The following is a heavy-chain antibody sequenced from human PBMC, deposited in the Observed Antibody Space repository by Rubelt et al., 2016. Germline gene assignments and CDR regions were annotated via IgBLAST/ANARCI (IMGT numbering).Heavy chain of an antibody. V-gene: IGHV1-69*06. Sequence: QVQLVQSGAEVKKPGASVKVSCKASGYTFTSYYMHWVRQAPGQGLEWMGGIIPIFGTAIYAQNVQGRVTITADKSTSTASMELSSLRSEDTAVYYCARDLVGVVITTHDAFDTGGQGTRGTVSS. CDR1: GYTFTSYY. CDR2: IIPIFGTA. J-gene: IGHJ3*02. D-gene: IGHD3-22*01. CDR3: ARDLVGVVITTHDAFDT.